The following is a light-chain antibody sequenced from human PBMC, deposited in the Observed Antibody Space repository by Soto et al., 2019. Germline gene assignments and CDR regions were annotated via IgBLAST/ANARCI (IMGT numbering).Light chain of an antibody. CDR3: SSYAGSNSVV. CDR2: EVD. J-gene: IGLJ2*01. CDR1: SSDVGGYNY. Sequence: QSVLTQPPSASGSPGQSVTISCTGTSSDVGGYNYVSWYQQHPGKVPKLIIYEVDKRPSGVPDRFSGSKSGNAASLTVSGLQAEDEADYYCSSYAGSNSVVFGGGTKVTVL. V-gene: IGLV2-8*01.